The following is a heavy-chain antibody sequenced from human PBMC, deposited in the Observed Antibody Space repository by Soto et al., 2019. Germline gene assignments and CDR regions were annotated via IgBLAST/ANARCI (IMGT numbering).Heavy chain of an antibody. Sequence: QVQLVQSGAEVKKPGASVKVSCKASGYTFTSYGISWVRQAPGQGLEWIGWISAYNGNTNYAQKLQGRVTMTTDTYTSTAYMALRIRRSDDTAVYYCARDPVSGYEGELAEYFQHWGQGTLVTVSS. D-gene: IGHD3-3*01. CDR2: ISAYNGNT. CDR1: GYTFTSYG. V-gene: IGHV1-18*01. J-gene: IGHJ1*01. CDR3: ARDPVSGYEGELAEYFQH.